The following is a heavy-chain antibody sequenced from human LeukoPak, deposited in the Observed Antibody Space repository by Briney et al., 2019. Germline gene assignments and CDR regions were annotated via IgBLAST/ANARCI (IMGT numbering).Heavy chain of an antibody. CDR3: ARGPRITMVRGVISRAFDI. V-gene: IGHV4-34*01. Sequence: SETLSLTCAVYGGSFSGYCWSWIRQPPGKGLEWIGEINHSGSTNYNPSLKSRVTISVDTSKNQFSLKLSSVTAADTAVYYCARGPRITMVRGVISRAFDIWGQGTMVTVSS. J-gene: IGHJ3*02. D-gene: IGHD3-10*01. CDR1: GGSFSGYC. CDR2: INHSGST.